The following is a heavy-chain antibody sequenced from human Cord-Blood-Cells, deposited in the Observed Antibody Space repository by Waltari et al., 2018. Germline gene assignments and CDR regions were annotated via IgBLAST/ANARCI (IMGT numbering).Heavy chain of an antibody. CDR1: GGSISSYY. CDR3: ARLPYSSSWYPFDY. CDR2: IYYSGST. D-gene: IGHD6-13*01. Sequence: QVQLQESGPGLVKPSENLSLTCTVSGGSISSYYWSWIRQPPGKGLEWIGYIYYSGSTNYNPSLKSRVTISVDTSKNQFSLKLSSVTAADTAVYYCARLPYSSSWYPFDYWGQGTLVTVSS. J-gene: IGHJ4*02. V-gene: IGHV4-59*01.